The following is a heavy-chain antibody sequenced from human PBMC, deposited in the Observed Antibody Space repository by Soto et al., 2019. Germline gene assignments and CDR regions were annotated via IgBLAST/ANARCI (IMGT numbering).Heavy chain of an antibody. D-gene: IGHD2-21*02. CDR1: GGTLSSYA. Sequence: GASVKVSCKASGGTLSSYAISWVRQAPGQGLEWMGGIIPIFGTANYAQKFQGRVTITADESTSTAYMELSSLRSEDTAVYYCARGALAYCGGDCYSPLYFDYWGQGTLVTVSS. CDR2: IIPIFGTA. V-gene: IGHV1-69*13. CDR3: ARGALAYCGGDCYSPLYFDY. J-gene: IGHJ4*02.